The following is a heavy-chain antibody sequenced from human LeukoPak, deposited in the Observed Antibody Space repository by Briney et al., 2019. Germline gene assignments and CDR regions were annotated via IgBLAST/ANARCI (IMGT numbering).Heavy chain of an antibody. CDR1: GFTVSSNY. Sequence: PGGSLRLSCAASGFTVSSNYMTWVRQAPGKGLEWVSVIYGGGSTYYADSVKGRFTISRDNSKNTLYLQMNSLRAEDTAVYYCAKGRSVNRYYFDYWGQGTMVTVSS. V-gene: IGHV3-66*01. J-gene: IGHJ4*02. D-gene: IGHD1-14*01. CDR3: AKGRSVNRYYFDY. CDR2: IYGGGST.